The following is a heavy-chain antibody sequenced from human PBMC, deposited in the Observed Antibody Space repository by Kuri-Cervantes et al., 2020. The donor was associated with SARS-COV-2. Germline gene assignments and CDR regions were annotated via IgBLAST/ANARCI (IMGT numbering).Heavy chain of an antibody. CDR3: ARAWGGSYLVGFDY. V-gene: IGHV3-30-3*01. CDR1: GFTFTSHA. J-gene: IGHJ4*02. D-gene: IGHD1-26*01. CDR2: ISYDGSNK. Sequence: GESLKISCAVSGFTFTSHAMHWVRQAPGKGLEWVAVISYDGSNKYYADSVKGRFTISRDNSKNTLYLQMNSLRAEDTAVYYCARAWGGSYLVGFDYWGQGNPGHRLL.